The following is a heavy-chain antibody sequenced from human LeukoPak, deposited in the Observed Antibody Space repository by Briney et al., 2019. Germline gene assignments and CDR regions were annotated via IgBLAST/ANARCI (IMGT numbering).Heavy chain of an antibody. CDR1: GFTFTSNY. J-gene: IGHJ4*02. Sequence: GGSLRLSCAASGFTFTSNYMTWVRQAPGKGLEWVANIKQDGSEKYYVDSVKGRFTISRDNAKNSLYLQMNSLRAEDTAVYYCARDSRVRSFDYWGQGTLVTVSS. D-gene: IGHD2-2*01. CDR2: IKQDGSEK. V-gene: IGHV3-7*01. CDR3: ARDSRVRSFDY.